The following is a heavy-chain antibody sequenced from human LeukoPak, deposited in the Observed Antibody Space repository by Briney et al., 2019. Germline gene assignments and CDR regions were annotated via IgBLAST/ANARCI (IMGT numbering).Heavy chain of an antibody. CDR3: AKDFMDIVVVPAAMVDY. CDR2: IRYDGSNK. J-gene: IGHJ4*02. D-gene: IGHD2-2*03. Sequence: GGSLRLSCAASGFTSSRYGMHWVRQPPGKGLEWVAFIRYDGSNKYNADSVKGRFTISRDNSKNTLYLQMNSLRAEDTAVYYCAKDFMDIVVVPAAMVDYWGQGTLVTVSS. V-gene: IGHV3-30*02. CDR1: GFTSSRYG.